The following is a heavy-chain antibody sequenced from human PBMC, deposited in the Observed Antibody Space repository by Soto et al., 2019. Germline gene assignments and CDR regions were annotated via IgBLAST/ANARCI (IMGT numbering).Heavy chain of an antibody. CDR2: ILDDGREE. D-gene: IGHD1-1*01. CDR3: VRDDDAGPNALDL. Sequence: QLVESGGGVVPPGTSLRLSCAASGFPFGNYGMHWVRQAPGKGLEWVSLILDDGREEFYRDSVRGRFTISRDNSKNRLYLQMNSLRDDDTALYYCVRDDDAGPNALDLWGQGTMVSVSS. V-gene: IGHV3-33*01. CDR1: GFPFGNYG. J-gene: IGHJ3*01.